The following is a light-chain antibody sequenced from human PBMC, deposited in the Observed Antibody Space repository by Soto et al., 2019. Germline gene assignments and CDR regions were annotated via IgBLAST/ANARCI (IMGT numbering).Light chain of an antibody. CDR1: SSDVGSYNY. CDR3: SSCTSSTTLVM. CDR2: DVN. Sequence: QSALTQPASVSGSPGQSITISCTGTSSDVGSYNYVSWYQQHPGKAPKLIIYDVNYRPSGVSHRFSASKSGNTASLTISGLQPEDEADYYCSSCTSSTTLVMFGGGTKVTVL. J-gene: IGLJ3*02. V-gene: IGLV2-14*01.